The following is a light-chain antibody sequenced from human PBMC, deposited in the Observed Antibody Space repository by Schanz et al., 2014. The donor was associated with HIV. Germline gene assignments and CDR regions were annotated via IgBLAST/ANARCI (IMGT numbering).Light chain of an antibody. J-gene: IGLJ2*01. Sequence: QSALTQPASVSGSPGQSITISCTGTSSDVGGYNYLSWYQQHPGKAPKLMIYDVTNRPSGVSDRFSGSKSGNTASLTISGLQAEDEADYYCCSYAGSSTLLFGGGTKLTVL. V-gene: IGLV2-14*03. CDR3: CSYAGSSTLL. CDR1: SSDVGGYNY. CDR2: DVT.